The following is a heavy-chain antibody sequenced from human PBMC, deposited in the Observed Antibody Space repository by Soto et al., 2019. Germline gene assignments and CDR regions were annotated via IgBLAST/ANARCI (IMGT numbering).Heavy chain of an antibody. Sequence: QVQLVESGGGVVQPGRSLRLSCAASGFTFSRYGMHWVRQAPGKGLEWVAVIWYDGSNKYYADSVKGRFTISRDNSKNTLYLQMNSLRPEDTAVCYCARGEIPFSGDVPLRGIYGMDVWGQGTTVTVSS. CDR2: IWYDGSNK. V-gene: IGHV3-33*01. CDR1: GFTFSRYG. CDR3: ARGEIPFSGDVPLRGIYGMDV. J-gene: IGHJ6*02. D-gene: IGHD5-12*01.